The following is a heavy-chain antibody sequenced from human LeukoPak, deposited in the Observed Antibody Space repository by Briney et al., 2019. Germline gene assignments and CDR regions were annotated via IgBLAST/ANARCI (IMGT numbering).Heavy chain of an antibody. CDR1: GLTFSSYG. Sequence: GGSLRLSCAASGLTFSSYGMHWVRQAPGKGLEWVAVIWYDGSNKYYADSVKGRFTISRDNSKNTLYLQMNSLRAEDTAVYYCAREAIVATIRGAFDIWGQGTMVTVSS. D-gene: IGHD5-12*01. V-gene: IGHV3-33*01. CDR2: IWYDGSNK. J-gene: IGHJ3*02. CDR3: AREAIVATIRGAFDI.